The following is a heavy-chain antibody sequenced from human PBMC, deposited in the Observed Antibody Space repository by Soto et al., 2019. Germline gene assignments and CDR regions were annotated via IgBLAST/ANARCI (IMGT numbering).Heavy chain of an antibody. V-gene: IGHV4-34*01. CDR1: GGSFSGYY. Sequence: QVQLQQWGAGLLKPSETLSLTCAVYGGSFSGYYWSWIRQPPGKGLEWIGEINHSGSTNYNPSLKRRVTISVDTSKNQFSLKLSSVTAADTAVYYCARGPRAYYDFWSDRTYYYGMDVWGQGTTVTVSS. CDR3: ARGPRAYYDFWSDRTYYYGMDV. CDR2: INHSGST. D-gene: IGHD3-3*01. J-gene: IGHJ6*02.